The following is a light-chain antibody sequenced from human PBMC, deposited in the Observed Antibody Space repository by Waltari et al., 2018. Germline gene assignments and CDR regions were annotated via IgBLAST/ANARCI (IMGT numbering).Light chain of an antibody. Sequence: EIVSTQSPGTLSLSPGERVTLSCRASQSVSSDYLAWYQQRPGQAPRLLMYAASTRATGIPDRFSGFGSGTDFILTISRLEPEDFAVYYCQHYGTSPPYTFGQGTKLEIK. CDR1: QSVSSDY. V-gene: IGKV3-20*01. J-gene: IGKJ2*01. CDR2: AAS. CDR3: QHYGTSPPYT.